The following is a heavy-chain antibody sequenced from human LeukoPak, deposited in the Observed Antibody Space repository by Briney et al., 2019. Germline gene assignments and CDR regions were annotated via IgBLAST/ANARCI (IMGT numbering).Heavy chain of an antibody. Sequence: ASVRVSCKASGYTFTSYAIHWVRQAPGQRLEWMEWINAGNGNTKYSQKFQGRVTITRDTSASTAYMELSSLRSEDTAVYYCARGYYGSGERVYYWGQGTLVTVSS. CDR2: INAGNGNT. CDR1: GYTFTSYA. J-gene: IGHJ4*02. CDR3: ARGYYGSGERVYY. D-gene: IGHD3-10*01. V-gene: IGHV1-3*01.